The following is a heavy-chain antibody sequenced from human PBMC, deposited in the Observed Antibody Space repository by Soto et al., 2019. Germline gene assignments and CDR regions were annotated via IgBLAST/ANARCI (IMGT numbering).Heavy chain of an antibody. Sequence: PSETLSLTCTVSGGSISSYYWSWIRQPPGKGLEWIGDIYYSGSTNYNPSLKSRVTISVDTSKNQFSLKLSSVTAAATAVYYCAREGMYKNHYYYGMDVWGQGTTVTVSS. CDR2: IYYSGST. CDR3: AREGMYKNHYYYGMDV. J-gene: IGHJ6*02. V-gene: IGHV4-59*01. CDR1: GGSISSYY. D-gene: IGHD1-20*01.